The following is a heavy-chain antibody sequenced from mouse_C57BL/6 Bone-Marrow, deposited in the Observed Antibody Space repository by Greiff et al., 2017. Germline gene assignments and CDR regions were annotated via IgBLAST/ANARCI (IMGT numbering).Heavy chain of an antibody. J-gene: IGHJ4*01. CDR1: GYTFTSYW. CDR2: IYPGSGST. CDR3: ARDEGFYAMDY. V-gene: IGHV1-55*01. Sequence: VQRVESGAELVKPGASVKMSCKASGYTFTSYWITWVKQRPGQGLEWIGDIYPGSGSTNYNEKFKSKATLTVDTSSSTAYMQLSSLTSEDSAVYYCARDEGFYAMDYWGQGTSVTVSS.